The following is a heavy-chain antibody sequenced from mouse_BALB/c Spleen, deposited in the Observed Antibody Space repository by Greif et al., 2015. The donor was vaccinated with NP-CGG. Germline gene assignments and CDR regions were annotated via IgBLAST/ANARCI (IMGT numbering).Heavy chain of an antibody. Sequence: VQLQESGAELVRPGASVTLSCKASGYTFTDYEMHWVKQTPVHGLEWIGAIDPETGGTAYNQKFKGKATLTADKSSSTAYMELRSLTSEDSAVYYCTRDYGFAYWGQGTLVTVSA. CDR3: TRDYGFAY. J-gene: IGHJ3*01. D-gene: IGHD1-1*02. CDR2: IDPETGGT. V-gene: IGHV1-15*01. CDR1: GYTFTDYE.